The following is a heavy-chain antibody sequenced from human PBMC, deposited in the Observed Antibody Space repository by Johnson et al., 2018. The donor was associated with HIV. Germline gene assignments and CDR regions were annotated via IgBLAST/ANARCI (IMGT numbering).Heavy chain of an antibody. CDR2: ISSSGNK. Sequence: QVQLVESGGGVVQPGRSLRLSCAASGFTFGDYYMTWIRQAPGKGLEWVSYISSSGNKSYADSVKGRFSISRDNSKNMLYLQMNSLRAEDTAVYYCAKCIWGSSLIDAFDIWGQGTMVTVSS. V-gene: IGHV3-11*04. J-gene: IGHJ3*02. CDR3: AKCIWGSSLIDAFDI. CDR1: GFTFGDYY. D-gene: IGHD6-13*01.